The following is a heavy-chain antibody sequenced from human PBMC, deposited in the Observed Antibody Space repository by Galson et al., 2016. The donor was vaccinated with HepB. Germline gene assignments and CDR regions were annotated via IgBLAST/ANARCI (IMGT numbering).Heavy chain of an antibody. D-gene: IGHD2-2*01. V-gene: IGHV4-61*02. J-gene: IGHJ4*02. CDR1: GGSITSGTKY. CDR3: ATMPDS. Sequence: TLSLTCTVSGGSITSGTKYWTWIRQPAGKGLEWIVGISTSGTTNYNPSLRSRVTISVDTSKTQLSLKLRSVTASDTAMYYCATMPDSWDQGTLVTVSS. CDR2: ISTSGTT.